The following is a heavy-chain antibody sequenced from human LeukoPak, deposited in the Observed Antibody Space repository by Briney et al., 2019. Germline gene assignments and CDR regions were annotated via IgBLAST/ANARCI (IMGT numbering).Heavy chain of an antibody. Sequence: SETLSLTCAVYGGSFSGYYWSWIRQPPGKGLEWIGEINHSGSTNYNPSLKSRVTISVEHSKNQSSLKLSPVALADQAGFYCWSLAYCGGDCYSVFDYWGQGTLLTLPS. J-gene: IGHJ4*02. CDR3: WSLAYCGGDCYSVFDY. D-gene: IGHD2-21*02. CDR2: INHSGST. V-gene: IGHV4-34*01. CDR1: GGSFSGYY.